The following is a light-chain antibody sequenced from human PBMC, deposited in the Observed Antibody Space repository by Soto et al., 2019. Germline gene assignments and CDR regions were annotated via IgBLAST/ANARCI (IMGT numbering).Light chain of an antibody. CDR1: QSVTSTY. CDR2: GTS. J-gene: IGKJ1*01. Sequence: EILLTQSPGTLSLSPGERATLSCRASQSVTSTYLAWYQQRPGQAPRLLLYGTSTRATGIPDTFSGSGSGTDFTLTISRLEPEDFEVYYCQQYSASPWTFGQGTKVEIK. CDR3: QQYSASPWT. V-gene: IGKV3-20*01.